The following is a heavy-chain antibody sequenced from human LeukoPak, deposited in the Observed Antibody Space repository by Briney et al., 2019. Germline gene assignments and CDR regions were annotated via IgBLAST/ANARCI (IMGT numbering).Heavy chain of an antibody. V-gene: IGHV1-2*02. D-gene: IGHD3-3*01. CDR1: GYTFTGYY. J-gene: IGHJ4*02. Sequence: ASAKVSCKASGYTFTGYYMHWVRQAPGQGLEWMGWINPNSGGTNYAQKFQGRVTMTRDTSISTAYMELSRLRSDDTAVYYCAREYLGAYDFWSGYSDYWGQGTLVTVSS. CDR2: INPNSGGT. CDR3: AREYLGAYDFWSGYSDY.